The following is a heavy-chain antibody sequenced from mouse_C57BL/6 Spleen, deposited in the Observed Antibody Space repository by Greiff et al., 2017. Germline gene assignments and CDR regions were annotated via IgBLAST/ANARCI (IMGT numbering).Heavy chain of an antibody. CDR2: IYPRSGNT. CDR1: GYTFTSYG. D-gene: IGHD2-4*01. V-gene: IGHV1-81*01. J-gene: IGHJ1*03. CDR3: AGGGYDYDPLYWYFDV. Sequence: VQLQQSGAELARPGASVKLSCKASGYTFTSYGISWVKQRTGQGLEWIGEIYPRSGNTYYNEKFKGKATLTAAKSSSTAYMGLRSLTSEDSAVYFCAGGGYDYDPLYWYFDVWGTGTTVTVSS.